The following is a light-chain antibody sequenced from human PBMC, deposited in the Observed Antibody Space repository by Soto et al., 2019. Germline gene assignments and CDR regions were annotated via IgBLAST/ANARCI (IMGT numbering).Light chain of an antibody. CDR3: HQYGSSPPYT. CDR2: GSS. J-gene: IGKJ2*01. V-gene: IGKV3-20*01. Sequence: EVVLTQSPGTLSLSPGESATLSCRASQSVTNNYFAWYQQKPGQAPSLLIFGSSDRATGIPDRFSGSGSGTDFTLTISRLEPEDFAVYYCHQYGSSPPYTFGQGTKLEIK. CDR1: QSVTNNY.